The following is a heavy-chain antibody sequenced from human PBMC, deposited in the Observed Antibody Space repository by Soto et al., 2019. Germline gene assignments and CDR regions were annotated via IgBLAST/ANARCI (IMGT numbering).Heavy chain of an antibody. J-gene: IGHJ4*02. Sequence: PGGSLRLSCAASGFTFSSYAMSWVRQAPGKGLEWVSAISGSGGSTYYADSVKGRFTISRDNSKNTLYLQMNSLRAEDTAVYYCAKDPWGATVPYLCYWGQGTLVTVSS. CDR2: ISGSGGST. V-gene: IGHV3-23*01. CDR1: GFTFSSYA. CDR3: AKDPWGATVPYLCY. D-gene: IGHD4-17*01.